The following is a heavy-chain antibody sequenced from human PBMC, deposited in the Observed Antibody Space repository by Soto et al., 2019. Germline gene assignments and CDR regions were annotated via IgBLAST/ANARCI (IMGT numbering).Heavy chain of an antibody. CDR1: GGTPSNSA. J-gene: IGHJ4*02. V-gene: IGHV1-69*13. CDR3: AGGRIVGVGPLDY. D-gene: IGHD3-22*01. Sequence: EASVKVSCKASGGTPSNSAVRWVRPAPGQGLELMGVIIPVFGLVKYAQNFQGRVTVTADESTNTAYMGLSSLRPEDTAVYYCAGGRIVGVGPLDYWGQGTLVTVSS. CDR2: IIPVFGLV.